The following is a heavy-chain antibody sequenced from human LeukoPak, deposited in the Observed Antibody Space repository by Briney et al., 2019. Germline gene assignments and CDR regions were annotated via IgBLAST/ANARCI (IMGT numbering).Heavy chain of an antibody. Sequence: SETLPLTCIVSGGSITSSFYWSWIRQSPGKGLEWIGYIYNSGGTKYNPSLKSRLTISVDTSKNQFSLNLSSVTAADTAVYYCARASVLLSADYWGQGTLVTVSS. CDR3: ARASVLLSADY. J-gene: IGHJ4*02. CDR2: IYNSGGT. CDR1: GGSITSSFY. V-gene: IGHV4-59*01. D-gene: IGHD3-16*01.